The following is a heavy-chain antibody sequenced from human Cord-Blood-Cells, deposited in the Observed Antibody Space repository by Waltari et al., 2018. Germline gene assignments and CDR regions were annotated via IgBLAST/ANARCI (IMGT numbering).Heavy chain of an antibody. V-gene: IGHV1-2*02. D-gene: IGHD3-16*02. CDR1: GYTFTGYY. CDR2: INPNSGGT. CDR3: ARTGDYVWGSYRYAFDI. Sequence: QVQLVQSGAEVKKPGASVKVSCKASGYTFTGYYMHWVRQPPGQGLEWMGWINPNSGGTNYAQKFQGRVTMTRDTSISTAYMELSRLRSDDTAVYYCARTGDYVWGSYRYAFDIWGQGTMVTVSS. J-gene: IGHJ3*02.